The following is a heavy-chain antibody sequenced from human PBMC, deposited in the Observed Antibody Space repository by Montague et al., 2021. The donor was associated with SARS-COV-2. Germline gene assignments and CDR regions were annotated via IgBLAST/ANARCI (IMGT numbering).Heavy chain of an antibody. CDR2: ISYDGSNK. CDR3: ARQLIVFVPAAPGSPTHETYDYAMDV. CDR1: GFTFSSYA. Sequence: SLRLSCAASGFTFSSYAMHWVRQASGKGLEWVAVISYDGSNKYYVDSVKGRFSISRDNSKNTLYLQMNSLRAEDTAVYYCARQLIVFVPAAPGSPTHETYDYAMDVWGQGTTVTVSS. D-gene: IGHD2-2*01. J-gene: IGHJ6*02. V-gene: IGHV3-30*04.